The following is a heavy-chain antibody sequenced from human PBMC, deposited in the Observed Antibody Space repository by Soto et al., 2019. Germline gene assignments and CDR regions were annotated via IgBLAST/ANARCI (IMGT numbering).Heavy chain of an antibody. V-gene: IGHV1-18*01. CDR2: ISAYNGNT. D-gene: IGHD2-15*01. Sequence: VKVSCKASGYTFTSYGISWVRQAPGQGLEWMGWISAYNGNTNYAQKLQGRVTMTTDTSTSTAYMELRSLRSDDTAVYYCARVRRVDCSGGSCYSRWFDPWGQGTLVTVSS. CDR3: ARVRRVDCSGGSCYSRWFDP. CDR1: GYTFTSYG. J-gene: IGHJ5*02.